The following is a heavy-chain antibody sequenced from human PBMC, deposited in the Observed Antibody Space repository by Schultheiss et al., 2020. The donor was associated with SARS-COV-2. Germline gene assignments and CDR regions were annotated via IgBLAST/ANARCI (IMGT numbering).Heavy chain of an antibody. V-gene: IGHV3-23*01. D-gene: IGHD2-2*01. CDR1: GFTFSSYA. J-gene: IGHJ4*02. CDR2: ISGSGGST. CDR3: ASGLVVPAAFDY. Sequence: GGSLRLSCAASGFTFSSYAMHWVRQAPGKGLEWVSAISGSGGSTYYADSVKGRFTISRDNSKNTLYLQMNSLRAEDTAVYYCASGLVVPAAFDYWGQGTLVTVSS.